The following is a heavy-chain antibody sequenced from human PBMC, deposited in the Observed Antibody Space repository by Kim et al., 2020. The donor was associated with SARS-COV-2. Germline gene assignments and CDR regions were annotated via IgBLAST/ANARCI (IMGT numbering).Heavy chain of an antibody. V-gene: IGHV3-23*01. CDR2: IGGIDGNT. CDR3: ARRQGIAAAGTAHFDP. CDR1: GFTFGIYA. Sequence: GGSLRLSCAASGFTFGIYAMSWVRQAPGKGLEWVSTIGGIDGNTFYADSVKGRFTISRDNSKNILYLQMNSMRAEDTAMYYCARRQGIAAAGTAHFDPWGGGTLVTVSS. J-gene: IGHJ5*02. D-gene: IGHD6-13*01.